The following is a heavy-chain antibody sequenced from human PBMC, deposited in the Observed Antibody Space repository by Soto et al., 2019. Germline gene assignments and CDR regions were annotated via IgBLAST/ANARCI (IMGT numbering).Heavy chain of an antibody. CDR2: IYHSGST. Sequence: SETLSLTCIVSCGSVSSSNWWGWVRQPPGKGLEWIGEIYHSGSTTYNPSLKSRATISVDKSENQFSLRLKSVTAADTAVYYCASVGSDYDNSGYYLPWGPGTLVTVSS. D-gene: IGHD3-22*01. V-gene: IGHV4-4*02. CDR1: CGSVSSSNW. CDR3: ASVGSDYDNSGYYLP. J-gene: IGHJ5*02.